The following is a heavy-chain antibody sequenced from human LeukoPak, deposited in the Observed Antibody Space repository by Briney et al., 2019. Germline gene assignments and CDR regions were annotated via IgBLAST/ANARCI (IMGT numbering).Heavy chain of an antibody. CDR1: GVTFSSYA. J-gene: IGHJ4*02. V-gene: IGHV1-69*01. CDR2: IFPIFGTA. Sequence: GSSVKVSCKASGVTFSSYAINWVRQAPGQGLEWMGGIFPIFGTANYAHRFQGSVTITADESTSTAYMELNSLRSEDTAVYYCAKDFSETSSLDYYDSSGYSGFGDWGQGTLVTVSS. CDR3: AKDFSETSSLDYYDSSGYSGFGD. D-gene: IGHD3-22*01.